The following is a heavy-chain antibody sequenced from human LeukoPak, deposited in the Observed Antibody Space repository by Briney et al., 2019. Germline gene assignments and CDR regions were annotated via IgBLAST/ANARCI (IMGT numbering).Heavy chain of an antibody. CDR2: IYISGST. CDR3: AREYRSSWYLNWFDP. V-gene: IGHV4-4*07. CDR1: GGSISSYY. J-gene: IGHJ5*02. Sequence: SETLSLTCTVSGGSISSYYWSWIRQPAGKGLEWIGRIYISGSTYYNPSLKSRVTISIDTSKNQFSLKLSSVTAADTAVYYCAREYRSSWYLNWFDPWGQGTLVTVSS. D-gene: IGHD6-13*01.